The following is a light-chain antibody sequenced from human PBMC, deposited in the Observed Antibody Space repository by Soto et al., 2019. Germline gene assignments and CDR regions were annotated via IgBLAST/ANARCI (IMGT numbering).Light chain of an antibody. Sequence: QSPLTQPRSVSGSPGQSFTISCTGTVNDVGAYNYVSWYQQHPGIPPKLMIYDVTKWPSGVPERFSGSKSGNTASLTISGLQAEDEADYFCCSYAGGYIYLFGTGTQVTV. CDR2: DVT. V-gene: IGLV2-11*01. CDR1: VNDVGAYNY. J-gene: IGLJ1*01. CDR3: CSYAGGYIYL.